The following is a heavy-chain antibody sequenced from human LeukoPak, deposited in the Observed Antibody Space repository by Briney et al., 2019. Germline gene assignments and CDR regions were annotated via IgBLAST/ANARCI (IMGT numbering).Heavy chain of an antibody. CDR1: GFTFSSYE. CDR2: ISGSGSTI. Sequence: GGSLRLSCAASGFTFSSYEMNWVRQAPGKGLEWISYISGSGSTIYYADSVKGRFTISRDNAKNSLYLQMNSLRAEDTAVYYCARDSGYYGFWDYFDYWGQGTLVTVSS. J-gene: IGHJ4*02. CDR3: ARDSGYYGFWDYFDY. V-gene: IGHV3-48*03. D-gene: IGHD3-10*01.